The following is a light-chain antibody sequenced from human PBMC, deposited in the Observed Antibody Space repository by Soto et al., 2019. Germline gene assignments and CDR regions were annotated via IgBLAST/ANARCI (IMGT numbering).Light chain of an antibody. CDR3: AAWDDSLSGHYV. V-gene: IGLV1-47*01. Sequence: QSVLTQPPSASGTPGQRVTISCSGSSSNIGSNYVYWYQQLPGAAPKLLIYRNNHRPSGVPDRFSGSKSGTSASLAISGLRSEDEADYYCAAWDDSLSGHYVFGTGTQLTVL. CDR1: SSNIGSNY. J-gene: IGLJ1*01. CDR2: RNN.